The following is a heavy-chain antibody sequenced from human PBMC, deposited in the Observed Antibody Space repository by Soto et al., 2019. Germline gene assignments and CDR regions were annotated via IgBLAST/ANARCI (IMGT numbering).Heavy chain of an antibody. CDR3: ATRRGYSYGYSPYYYMDV. CDR1: GFTFSSYW. CDR2: INSDGSST. V-gene: IGHV3-74*01. D-gene: IGHD5-18*01. J-gene: IGHJ6*03. Sequence: GGSLRLSCAASGFTFSSYWMHWVRQAPGKGLVWVSRINSDGSSTSYADSVKGRFTISRDNAKNTLYLQMNSLRAEDTAVYYCATRRGYSYGYSPYYYMDVWGKGTTVTVSS.